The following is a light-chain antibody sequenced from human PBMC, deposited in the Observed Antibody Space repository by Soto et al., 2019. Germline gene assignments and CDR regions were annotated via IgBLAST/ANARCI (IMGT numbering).Light chain of an antibody. Sequence: EIVLTQSPGTLSLSPGERATLSCRASQSVSSSYLAWYQQKPGKAPRLLIYGASSRATGIPDRFSGSGSGTDFTLTISRLEPEDVAVYYCQQYGSSPPLTCGGGTKVEIK. V-gene: IGKV3-20*01. CDR1: QSVSSSY. CDR3: QQYGSSPPLT. CDR2: GAS. J-gene: IGKJ4*01.